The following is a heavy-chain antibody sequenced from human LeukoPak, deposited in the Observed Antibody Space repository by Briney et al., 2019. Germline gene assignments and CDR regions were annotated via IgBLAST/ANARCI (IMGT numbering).Heavy chain of an antibody. V-gene: IGHV3-48*01. Sequence: GGSLRLSCAASGFTFSTYAMNWVRQAPGKGMEWISYISSSSSTIYYADSVKGRFTISRDNAKKSLYMQMNSLRAEDTAVYYCVRVGGAFDLWGQGTRVSVSS. D-gene: IGHD3-16*01. CDR2: ISSSSSTI. CDR1: GFTFSTYA. J-gene: IGHJ3*01. CDR3: VRVGGAFDL.